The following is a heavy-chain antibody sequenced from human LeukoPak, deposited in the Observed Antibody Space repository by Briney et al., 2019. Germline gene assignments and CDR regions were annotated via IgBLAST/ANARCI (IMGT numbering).Heavy chain of an antibody. J-gene: IGHJ4*02. Sequence: GGSLRLSCAASGFTLSSYAMSWVRQAPGKGLEWVSAISGSGGSTYYADSVKGRFTISRDNSKNTLYLQMNSLRAEDTAVYYCAKSHDFWSGFPFDYWGQGTLVTVSS. D-gene: IGHD3-3*01. CDR2: ISGSGGST. CDR1: GFTLSSYA. V-gene: IGHV3-23*01. CDR3: AKSHDFWSGFPFDY.